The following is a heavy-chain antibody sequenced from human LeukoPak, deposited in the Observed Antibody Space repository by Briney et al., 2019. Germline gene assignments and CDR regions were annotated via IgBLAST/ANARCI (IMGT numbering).Heavy chain of an antibody. Sequence: SETLSLTCAVYGGSFSGSFSEYYWTCIRQTPGKGLERIGEIHHSGSTNYNPSLKSRHTISVDTSNNQFSLKLNSLTAADAAVYYCATFRWGVGFEYWGQGTLATVSS. CDR2: IHHSGST. J-gene: IGHJ4*02. D-gene: IGHD3-16*01. V-gene: IGHV4-34*01. CDR1: GGSFSGSFSEYY. CDR3: ATFRWGVGFEY.